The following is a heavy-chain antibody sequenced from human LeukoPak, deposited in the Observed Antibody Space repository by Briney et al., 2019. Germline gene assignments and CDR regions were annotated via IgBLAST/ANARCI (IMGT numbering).Heavy chain of an antibody. D-gene: IGHD6-13*01. J-gene: IGHJ5*02. CDR2: IRSDGGET. CDR3: ATAPAAADSS. V-gene: IGHV3-74*01. CDR1: GFTFTYHW. Sequence: GGSLRLSCAASGFTFTYHWMHWVRQGPGKGLVWVSRIRSDGGETNYADSVKGRFTISRDNAKNTLYLQMNSLGAEDTAVYYCATAPAAADSSWGQGTLVAVSS.